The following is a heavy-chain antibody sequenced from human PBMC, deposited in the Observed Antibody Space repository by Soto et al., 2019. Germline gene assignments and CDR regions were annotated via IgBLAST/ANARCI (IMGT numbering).Heavy chain of an antibody. CDR2: IRSKANSYAT. CDR3: TIWMVRGAVGFDP. V-gene: IGHV3-73*02. J-gene: IGHJ5*02. D-gene: IGHD3-10*01. Sequence: EVQLVESGGGLVQPGGSLKLSCAASGFTFSGSAMHWVRQASGKGLEWVGRIRSKANSYATAYAASVKGRFTISRDDSKNTAYLQMNSLKTEDTAVYYCTIWMVRGAVGFDPWGQGTLVTVSS. CDR1: GFTFSGSA.